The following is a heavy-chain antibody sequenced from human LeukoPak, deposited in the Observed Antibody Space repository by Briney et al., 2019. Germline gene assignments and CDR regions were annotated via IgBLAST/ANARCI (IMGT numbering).Heavy chain of an antibody. CDR2: INHSVST. CDR3: ARGRKSMVRGVLRVSPPYYFDY. D-gene: IGHD3-10*01. Sequence: SETLSLTCALYAASLSGYYSSWVRQPPGKGLEWIGEINHSVSTNYNPSLKSRVTISVETSKNQFSLKRSSVTAADTPVYYCARGRKSMVRGVLRVSPPYYFDYWGQGTLVTVSS. J-gene: IGHJ4*02. CDR1: AASLSGYY. V-gene: IGHV4-34*01.